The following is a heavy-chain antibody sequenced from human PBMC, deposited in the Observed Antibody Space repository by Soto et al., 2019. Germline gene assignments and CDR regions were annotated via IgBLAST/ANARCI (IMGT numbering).Heavy chain of an antibody. J-gene: IGHJ5*02. CDR1: GYTFTSYA. D-gene: IGHD3-22*01. Sequence: QVQLVQSGAEEKKPGASVKVSCKASGYTFTSYAMHWVRQAPGQRLEWMGWINAGNGNTKYSQKFQGRVTITRDTSASTAYMELSSLRSEDRAVYYCARAGYDSSGSVWFDPWGQGTLVTVSS. CDR2: INAGNGNT. CDR3: ARAGYDSSGSVWFDP. V-gene: IGHV1-3*05.